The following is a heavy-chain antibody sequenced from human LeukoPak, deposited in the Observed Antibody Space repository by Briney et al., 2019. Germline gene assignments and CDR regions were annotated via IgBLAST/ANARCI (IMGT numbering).Heavy chain of an antibody. CDR2: IYYSGST. CDR3: ARQVIAAAGNDY. J-gene: IGHJ4*02. V-gene: IGHV4-39*01. D-gene: IGHD6-13*01. CDR1: GGSISRSSYY. Sequence: SETLSLTCTVSGGSISRSSYYGGWIRQPPGKGLEWIGSIYYSGSTYYNPSLKSRVTISVDTSKNQFSLKLSSVTAADTAVYYCARQVIAAAGNDYWGQGTLVTVSS.